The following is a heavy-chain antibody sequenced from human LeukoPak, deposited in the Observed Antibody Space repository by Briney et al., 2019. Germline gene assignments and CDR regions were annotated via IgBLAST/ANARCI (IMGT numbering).Heavy chain of an antibody. Sequence: SETLSLTCTVSGGSISSYYWSWIRQPPGKGLEWIGYIYYSGSTNYNPSLKSRVTISVDTSKNQFSLKLSSVTAADTAVYYCARLLSVVDAFDIWGQGTVVTVSS. CDR3: ARLLSVVDAFDI. D-gene: IGHD2-15*01. J-gene: IGHJ3*02. CDR1: GGSISSYY. CDR2: IYYSGST. V-gene: IGHV4-59*08.